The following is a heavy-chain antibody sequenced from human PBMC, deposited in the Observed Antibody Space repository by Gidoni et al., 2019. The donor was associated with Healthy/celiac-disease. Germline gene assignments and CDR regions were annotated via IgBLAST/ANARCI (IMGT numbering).Heavy chain of an antibody. D-gene: IGHD4-4*01. CDR2: IYSGGST. CDR1: GFTVSSNY. CDR3: ARELRYSNYWYFDL. Sequence: EVQLVESGGGLIQPGGSLRLSCAASGFTVSSNYMSWVRQAPGKGLEWVSVIYSGGSTYYADSVKGRFTISRDNSKNTLYLQMNSLRAEDTAVYYCARELRYSNYWYFDLWGRGTLVTVSS. V-gene: IGHV3-53*01. J-gene: IGHJ2*01.